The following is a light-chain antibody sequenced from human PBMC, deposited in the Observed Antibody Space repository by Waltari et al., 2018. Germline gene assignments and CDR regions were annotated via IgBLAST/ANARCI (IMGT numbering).Light chain of an antibody. CDR3: SSYAGRNNIVL. CDR1: SSDVGSYNY. J-gene: IGLJ2*01. Sequence: QSALTQPPSASGSPGQSVTISCTGTSSDVGSYNYVSWYQQHPGKAPKLMIYEVSKRPSGVPDRFSGSKSGHTASLTVSGLQAEDEADYYCSSYAGRNNIVLFGGGTKLTVL. CDR2: EVS. V-gene: IGLV2-8*01.